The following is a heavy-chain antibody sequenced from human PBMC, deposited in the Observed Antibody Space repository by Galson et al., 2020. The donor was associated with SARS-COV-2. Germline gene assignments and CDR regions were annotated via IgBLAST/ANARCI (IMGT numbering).Heavy chain of an antibody. CDR1: GFTFSNFA. CDR3: AKALIEGNFYYYYGMDV. J-gene: IGHJ6*02. Sequence: GESLKISCAASGFTFSNFAMTWVRQAPGKGLEWVAAVSGSGGHRYYGDSIRGRFTISRDNSKNTLNLQVNSLRAEDTAVYYCAKALIEGNFYYYYGMDVWGQGPRSPSP. V-gene: IGHV3-23*01. CDR2: VSGSGGHR. D-gene: IGHD3-22*01.